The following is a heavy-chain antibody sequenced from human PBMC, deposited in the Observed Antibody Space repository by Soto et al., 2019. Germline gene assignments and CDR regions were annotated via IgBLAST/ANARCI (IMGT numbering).Heavy chain of an antibody. CDR3: ATFWSGYYRIGMDV. J-gene: IGHJ6*02. D-gene: IGHD3-3*01. CDR2: IWYDGSNK. CDR1: RFTFSVYV. V-gene: IGHV3-33*01. Sequence: GGSLRLSCPASRFTFSVYVIQCVRQAAGKWLEWVAVIWYDGSNKYYADSVKGRFTISSDNSKNTLYMQMNSLRAEDTAVYYCATFWSGYYRIGMDVWGQGTTVTVSS.